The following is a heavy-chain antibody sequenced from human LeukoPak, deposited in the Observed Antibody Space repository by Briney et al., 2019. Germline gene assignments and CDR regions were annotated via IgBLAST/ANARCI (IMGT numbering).Heavy chain of an antibody. CDR2: ISYDGSNK. Sequence: PGGSLRLSCAASGFTFSSYAMHWVRQAPGKGLEWVAVISYDGSNKYYADSVKGRFTISRDNSKNTLYLQMNSLRAEDTAVYYCARDNLPHSSSFGDYWGQGTLVTVSS. D-gene: IGHD6-6*01. J-gene: IGHJ4*02. V-gene: IGHV3-30-3*01. CDR3: ARDNLPHSSSFGDY. CDR1: GFTFSSYA.